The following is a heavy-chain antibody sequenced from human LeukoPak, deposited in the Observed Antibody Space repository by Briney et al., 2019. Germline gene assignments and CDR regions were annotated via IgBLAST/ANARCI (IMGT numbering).Heavy chain of an antibody. CDR1: GFTFSSYS. V-gene: IGHV3-21*01. CDR3: AKDPNSSGWGGNP. J-gene: IGHJ5*02. D-gene: IGHD6-19*01. Sequence: SGGSLRLSCAASGFTFSSYSMNWVRQAPGKGLEWVSSISSSSSYIYYADSVKGRFTISRDNSKNTLYLQMNSLRAEDTAVYYCAKDPNSSGWGGNPWGQGTLVTVSS. CDR2: ISSSSSYI.